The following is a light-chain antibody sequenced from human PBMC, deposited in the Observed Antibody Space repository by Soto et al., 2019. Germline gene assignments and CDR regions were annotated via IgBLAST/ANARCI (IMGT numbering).Light chain of an antibody. CDR2: EVS. Sequence: QSALTQPASVSGSPGQSIIISCTGTSSDVGSYNFVSWYQQHPGKAPKLMIYEVSKRPSGVSNRFSGSKPGNTASLTISGLQPEDEADYYCCSYAGNSGVFGGGTKVTVL. CDR3: CSYAGNSGV. J-gene: IGLJ3*02. V-gene: IGLV2-23*02. CDR1: SSDVGSYNF.